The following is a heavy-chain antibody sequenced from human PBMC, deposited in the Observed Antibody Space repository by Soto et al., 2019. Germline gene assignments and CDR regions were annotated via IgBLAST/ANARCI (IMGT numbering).Heavy chain of an antibody. CDR1: GFAFSGST. D-gene: IGHD1-26*01. CDR3: ATTPPGVPTATQAFFYGMDV. CDR2: IVLGSGNT. J-gene: IGHJ6*02. Sequence: GASVKVSCKASGFAFSGSTMEWVRQARGQNLEWIGWIVLGSGNTNYAQKFQGRVTLTRDMSTSTAYMELNNLRSEDAAVYYCATTPPGVPTATQAFFYGMDVWGQGTTVTVSS. V-gene: IGHV1-58*02.